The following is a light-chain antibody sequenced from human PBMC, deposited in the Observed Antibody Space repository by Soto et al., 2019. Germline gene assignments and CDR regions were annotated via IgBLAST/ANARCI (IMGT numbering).Light chain of an antibody. CDR2: DVS. V-gene: IGLV2-14*01. Sequence: QSALTQPASVSGSPGQSITISCTGTSSDVGGYNYVSWYQQHPGKAPKLMIYDVSNRPSGVSNRFSGSKSGNTASLTISGLQAEAEADYYCSSYTSSSLGVVFGGGTKVTVL. CDR1: SSDVGGYNY. J-gene: IGLJ2*01. CDR3: SSYTSSSLGVV.